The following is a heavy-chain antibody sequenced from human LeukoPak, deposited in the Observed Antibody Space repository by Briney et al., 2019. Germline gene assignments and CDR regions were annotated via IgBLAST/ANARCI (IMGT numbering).Heavy chain of an antibody. CDR3: AREVGATPTGWFDP. D-gene: IGHD1-26*01. J-gene: IGHJ5*02. V-gene: IGHV1-2*02. CDR1: GYTFTGYY. Sequence: GASVKVSCKASGYTFTGYYMHWVRQAPGQGLEWMGWINPNNGGTSYAQKFQGRVTMTGDTSITTAYMELPSLTSDDTAVYYCAREVGATPTGWFDPWGQGTLVTVSS. CDR2: INPNNGGT.